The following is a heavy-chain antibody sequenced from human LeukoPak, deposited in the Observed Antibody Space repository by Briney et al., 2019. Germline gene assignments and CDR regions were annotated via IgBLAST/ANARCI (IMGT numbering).Heavy chain of an antibody. V-gene: IGHV1-2*02. Sequence: ASVKVSCKASGYTFTGYYMHWVRQAPGQGLEWMGWINPNSGGTNYAQKFQGRVTMTRDTSISTAYMELSRLRSDDTAVYYCARDPGAAAGLYYYYYMDVWGKGTTVTVSS. D-gene: IGHD6-13*01. CDR3: ARDPGAAAGLYYYYYMDV. J-gene: IGHJ6*03. CDR2: INPNSGGT. CDR1: GYTFTGYY.